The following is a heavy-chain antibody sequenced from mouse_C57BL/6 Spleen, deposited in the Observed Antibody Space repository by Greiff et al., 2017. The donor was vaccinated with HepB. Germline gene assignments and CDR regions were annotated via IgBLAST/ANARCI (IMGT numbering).Heavy chain of an antibody. CDR1: GYTFTSYW. CDR3: ARLPSIYYDYDG. D-gene: IGHD2-4*01. CDR2: IHPNSGST. J-gene: IGHJ3*02. V-gene: IGHV1-64*01. Sequence: QVQLKQPGAELVKPGASVKLSCKASGYTFTSYWMHWVKQRPGQGLEWIGMIHPNSGSTNYNEKFKSKATLTVDKSSSTAYMQLSSLASEDSAVYDCARLPSIYYDYDGWGQGTLVTVAA.